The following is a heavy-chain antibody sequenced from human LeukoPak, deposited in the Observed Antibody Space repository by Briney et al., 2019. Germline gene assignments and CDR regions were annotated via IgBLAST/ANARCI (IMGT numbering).Heavy chain of an antibody. CDR2: IKQDETEK. Sequence: GGSLRLSCTASGFTFSNFWMGWVRQAPGKGLEWVANIKQDETEKFYLGSVKGRFTISRDNSKNTLYLQVNSLRAEDTAMYFCAKALVAIPQYCNSWGQGTLVTVSS. V-gene: IGHV3-7*03. D-gene: IGHD2-2*02. CDR1: GFTFSNFW. J-gene: IGHJ5*02. CDR3: AKALVAIPQYCNS.